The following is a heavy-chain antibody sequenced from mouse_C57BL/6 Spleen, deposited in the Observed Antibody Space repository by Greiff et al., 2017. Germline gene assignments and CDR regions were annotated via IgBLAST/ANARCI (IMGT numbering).Heavy chain of an antibody. CDR1: GYTFTSYW. Sequence: QVQLQQPGAELVKPGASVKLSCKASGYTFTSYWMQWVKQRPGQGLEWIGEIDPSDSYTNYNQKFKGKATLTVDTSSSTAYMQLSSLTSEDSAVYYCARYYYGSSYHYYAMDYWGQGTSVTVSS. CDR2: IDPSDSYT. D-gene: IGHD1-1*01. V-gene: IGHV1-50*01. J-gene: IGHJ4*01. CDR3: ARYYYGSSYHYYAMDY.